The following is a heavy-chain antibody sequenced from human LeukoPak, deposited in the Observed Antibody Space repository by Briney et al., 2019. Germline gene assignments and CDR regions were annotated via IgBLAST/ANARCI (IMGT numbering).Heavy chain of an antibody. Sequence: GGSLRLSCAASGFTFGACTMHWVRQAPGEGLEGVAVISDDGNNKYYADSVKGRFTISRDNSKNTLYLQMNSLRAEDTAVYYCAKGIQLWSNFDYWGQGTLVTVSS. CDR3: AKGIQLWSNFDY. V-gene: IGHV3-30*04. CDR1: GFTFGACT. CDR2: ISDDGNNK. J-gene: IGHJ4*02. D-gene: IGHD5-18*01.